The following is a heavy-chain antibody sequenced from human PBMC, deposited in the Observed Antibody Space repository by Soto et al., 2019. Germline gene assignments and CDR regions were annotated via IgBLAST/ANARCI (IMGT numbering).Heavy chain of an antibody. J-gene: IGHJ4*02. Sequence: QVQLQESGPKLVKPSQTLSLTCSVSGGSISTVGHYWTWIRQPPGKGLEWIGSIYHTGSTYYSNSLRSRLTMAVDTSKSQFSLRLSSVTAADTAVYYCARATGTLRSRNCDYWGQGSLVTVSS. CDR2: IYHTGST. D-gene: IGHD1-1*01. CDR3: ARATGTLRSRNCDY. V-gene: IGHV4-31*03. CDR1: GGSISTVGHY.